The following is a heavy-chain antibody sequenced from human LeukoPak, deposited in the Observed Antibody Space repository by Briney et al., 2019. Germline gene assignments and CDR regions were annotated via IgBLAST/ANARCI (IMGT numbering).Heavy chain of an antibody. V-gene: IGHV4-61*02. CDR1: GGSISSGSYY. Sequence: SETLSLTCTVSGGSISSGSYYWSWIRQPAGKGLEWIGRIYTSGSTNYNPSLKSRVTISVDTSKNQFSLKLSSVTAADTAVYCCARSGSYSLAVFDPWGQGTLVTVSS. J-gene: IGHJ5*02. CDR3: ARSGSYSLAVFDP. D-gene: IGHD1-26*01. CDR2: IYTSGST.